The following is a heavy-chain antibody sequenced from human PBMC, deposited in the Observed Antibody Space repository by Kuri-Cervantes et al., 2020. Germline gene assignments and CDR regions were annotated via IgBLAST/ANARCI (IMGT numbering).Heavy chain of an antibody. CDR2: IYYSGST. J-gene: IGHJ4*02. CDR1: GGSISGSSYY. CDR3: ARHRQYGDYASFDY. V-gene: IGHV4-39*01. D-gene: IGHD4-17*01. Sequence: GSLRLSCTVSGGSISGSSYYWGWIRQPPGKGLEWIGSIYYSGSTYYNPSLKSRVTISVDTSKNQFSLKLSSVTAADTAVYYCARHRQYGDYASFDYWGQGTLVTVSS.